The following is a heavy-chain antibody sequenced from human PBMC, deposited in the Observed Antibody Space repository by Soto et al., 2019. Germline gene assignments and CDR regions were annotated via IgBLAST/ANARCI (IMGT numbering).Heavy chain of an antibody. CDR3: AKVMVGATKRPYYYYGMDV. CDR1: GFTFSSYA. J-gene: IGHJ6*02. V-gene: IGHV3-23*01. CDR2: ISGSGGST. Sequence: GGSLRLSCAASGFTFSSYAMSWVRQAPGKGLEWVSAISGSGGSTYYADSVKGRFTISRDNSKNTLYLQMNSLRAEDTAVYYCAKVMVGATKRPYYYYGMDVWGQGTTVTVSS. D-gene: IGHD1-26*01.